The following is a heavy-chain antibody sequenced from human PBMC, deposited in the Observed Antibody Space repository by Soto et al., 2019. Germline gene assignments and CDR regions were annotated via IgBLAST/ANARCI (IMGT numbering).Heavy chain of an antibody. CDR2: ISGSGGST. CDR3: AKDINGYYYGSGSYFS. CDR1: GFTFSSYA. V-gene: IGHV3-23*01. Sequence: GGSLRLSCAASGFTFSSYAMSWVRQAPGKGLEWVSAISGSGGSTYYADSVKGRFTISRDNSKNTLYLQMNSLRAEDTAVYYCAKDINGYYYGSGSYFSWGQGTLVTVSS. D-gene: IGHD3-10*01. J-gene: IGHJ5*02.